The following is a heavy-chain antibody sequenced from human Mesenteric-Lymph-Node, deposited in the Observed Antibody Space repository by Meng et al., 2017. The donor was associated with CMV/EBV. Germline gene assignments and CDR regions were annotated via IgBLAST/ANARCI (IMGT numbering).Heavy chain of an antibody. Sequence: GESLKISCAASGFTFSSYWMHWVRQAPGKGLVWVSRINSDGSSTSYADSVKGRFTISRDNAKNTLYLQMNGLRAEDTAVYYCARGVSWYTDYWGQGTLVTVSS. V-gene: IGHV3-74*01. CDR1: GFTFSSYW. CDR2: INSDGSST. D-gene: IGHD6-13*01. J-gene: IGHJ4*02. CDR3: ARGVSWYTDY.